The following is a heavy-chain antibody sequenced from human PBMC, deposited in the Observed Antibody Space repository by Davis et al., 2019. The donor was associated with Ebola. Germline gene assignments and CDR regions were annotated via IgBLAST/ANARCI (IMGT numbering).Heavy chain of an antibody. Sequence: GESLKISCAASGFTFSSYSINWVRQAPGKGLEWVSSISGGSGYIYYADSVKGRFTISRDNSKNSLYLQMNSLRTEDTALYYCAKALFRDGYNPDNYWGQGTLVTVSS. CDR2: ISGGSGYI. V-gene: IGHV3-21*04. CDR3: AKALFRDGYNPDNY. J-gene: IGHJ4*02. D-gene: IGHD5-24*01. CDR1: GFTFSSYS.